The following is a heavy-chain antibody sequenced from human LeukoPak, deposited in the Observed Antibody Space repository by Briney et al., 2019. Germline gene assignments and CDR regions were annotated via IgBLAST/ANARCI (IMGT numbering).Heavy chain of an antibody. CDR3: ASTSNTVVYYYYGMDV. Sequence: SETLSLTCTVSGGSISSYYWSWIRQPPGKGLEWIGYIYYSGSTNYNPSLKSRVTISVDTSKNQFSLKLSSVTAADTAVYYCASTSNTVVYYYYGMDVWGQGTTVTVSS. J-gene: IGHJ6*02. CDR1: GGSISSYY. D-gene: IGHD2-21*01. V-gene: IGHV4-59*01. CDR2: IYYSGST.